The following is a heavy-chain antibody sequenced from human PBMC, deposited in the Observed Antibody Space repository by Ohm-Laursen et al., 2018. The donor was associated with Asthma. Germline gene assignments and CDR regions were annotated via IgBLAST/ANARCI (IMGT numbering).Heavy chain of an antibody. CDR2: MNPNSGNT. V-gene: IGHV1-8*02. CDR1: GGTFSSYA. Sequence: GASVKVSCKTSGGTFSSYAISWVRQAPGRGLEWMGWMNPNSGNTGYAQKFQGRVTMTRNTSISTAYMELSSLRSEDTAVYYCARGHGSSSEFDWGQGTLVTVSS. J-gene: IGHJ4*02. CDR3: ARGHGSSSEFD. D-gene: IGHD6-6*01.